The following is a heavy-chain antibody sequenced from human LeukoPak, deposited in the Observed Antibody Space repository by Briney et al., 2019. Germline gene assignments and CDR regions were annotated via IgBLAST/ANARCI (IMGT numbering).Heavy chain of an antibody. CDR1: GFTFSSYD. J-gene: IGHJ5*01. CDR3: ARHNGWFDY. CDR2: ISSSGGY. D-gene: IGHD2-8*01. V-gene: IGHV3-21*01. Sequence: GGSLRLSCAASGFTFSSYDMDWVRQAPEKGLEWISYISSSGGYMYADSVKGRFTISRDNAKNSLSLQMNSLRVEDTGVYYCARHNGWFDYWGQGTLVTVSS.